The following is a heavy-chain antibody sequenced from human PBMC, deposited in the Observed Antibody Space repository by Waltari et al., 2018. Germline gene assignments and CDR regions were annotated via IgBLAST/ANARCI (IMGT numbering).Heavy chain of an antibody. CDR1: GGSISSHY. CDR2: IYYSGST. V-gene: IGHV4-59*11. D-gene: IGHD6-19*01. J-gene: IGHJ4*02. CDR3: ARSLLLKDSVAGTGGFDY. Sequence: QVQLQESGPGLVKPSETLSLTCTVSGGSISSHYWSWIRQPPGKGLEWIGYIYYSGSTNYTPSLTLRVTISVDTSKNQFSLNLSSVTAADTAVYYCARSLLLKDSVAGTGGFDYWGQGTLVTVSS.